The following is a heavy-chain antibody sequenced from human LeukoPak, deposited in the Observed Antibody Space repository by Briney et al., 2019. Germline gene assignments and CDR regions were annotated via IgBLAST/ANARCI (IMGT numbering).Heavy chain of an antibody. CDR1: GFTFSGYA. D-gene: IGHD5-18*01. CDR2: ISGRDSTT. J-gene: IGHJ4*02. Sequence: PGGSLRLSCAASGFTFSGYAMSWVRQAPGKGLEWVSGISGRDSTTYYADSVKGRFTISRENSKNTLYLQINSLRAEDTAVYYCARGLVQLWGSQEYYFDYWGQGTLVTVSS. CDR3: ARGLVQLWGSQEYYFDY. V-gene: IGHV3-23*01.